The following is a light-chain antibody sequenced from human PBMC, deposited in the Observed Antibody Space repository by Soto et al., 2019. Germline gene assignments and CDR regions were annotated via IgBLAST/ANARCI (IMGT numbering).Light chain of an antibody. CDR3: AAWDDSLNGL. CDR2: SNN. CDR1: SSNIGSNT. J-gene: IGLJ2*01. V-gene: IGLV1-44*01. Sequence: QSVLTQPPSASGTPGQRVTIPCSGSSSNIGSNTVNWYQQLPGMAPKLLIYSNNQRPSGVPDRFSGSKSGASASLAISGLQSEDEADYYCAAWDDSLNGLFGGGTKVTVL.